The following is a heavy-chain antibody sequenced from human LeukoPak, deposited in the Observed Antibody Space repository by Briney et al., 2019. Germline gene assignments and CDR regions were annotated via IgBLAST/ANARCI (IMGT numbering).Heavy chain of an antibody. CDR2: INHSGST. CDR1: GGSFSGYY. J-gene: IGHJ4*02. D-gene: IGHD6-19*01. Sequence: SETLSLTCAVYGGSFSGYYWSWIRQPPGKGLEWIGEINHSGSTNYNPSLKSRVTISVDTSKNQFSLKLSSVTAADTAVHYCARGRKQWLVREYYFDYWGQGTLVTVSS. CDR3: ARGRKQWLVREYYFDY. V-gene: IGHV4-34*01.